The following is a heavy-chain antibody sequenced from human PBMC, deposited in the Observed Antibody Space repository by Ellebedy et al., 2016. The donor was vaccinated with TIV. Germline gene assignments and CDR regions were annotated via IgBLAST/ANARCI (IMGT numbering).Heavy chain of an antibody. CDR3: AREAGAQRIVRGWFDP. CDR2: IYYSGST. D-gene: IGHD2-21*01. Sequence: MPSETLSLTCTVSGGSISSSSYYWGWIRQPPGKGLEWSGSIYYSGSTYYNTSLKSRVTISVDTSKNQFSLKLSSVTAADTAVYYCAREAGAQRIVRGWFDPWGQGTLVTVSS. CDR1: GGSISSSSYY. J-gene: IGHJ5*02. V-gene: IGHV4-39*07.